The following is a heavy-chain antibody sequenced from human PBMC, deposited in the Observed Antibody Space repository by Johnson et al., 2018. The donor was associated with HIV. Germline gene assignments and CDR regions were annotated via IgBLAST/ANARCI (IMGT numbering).Heavy chain of an antibody. Sequence: QVQLVESGGGVVRPGGSLRLSCAASGFTFSDYYVSWVRQAPEKGLEWVSYISNSGTTIYYAASVKGRFTISRDNAKKSLYLQMNSLRAEDTAVYYCARDHDGLWGQGTMVTVSS. CDR3: ARDHDGL. CDR1: GFTFSDYY. J-gene: IGHJ3*01. D-gene: IGHD3-3*01. CDR2: ISNSGTTI. V-gene: IGHV3-11*04.